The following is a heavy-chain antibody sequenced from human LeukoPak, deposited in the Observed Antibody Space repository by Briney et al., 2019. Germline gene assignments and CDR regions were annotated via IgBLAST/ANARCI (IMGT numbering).Heavy chain of an antibody. CDR2: ISWNSGSI. V-gene: IGHV3-9*01. J-gene: IGHJ4*02. CDR1: GFTFDDYA. CDR3: AKDDGGSFDY. Sequence: GGSLRLSCAASGFTFDDYAMHWVRHAPGKGLEWVSGISWNSGSIGYADSVKGRFTISRDNAKNSLYLQMSSLRAEDTALYYCAKDDGGSFDYWGQGTLVTVSS.